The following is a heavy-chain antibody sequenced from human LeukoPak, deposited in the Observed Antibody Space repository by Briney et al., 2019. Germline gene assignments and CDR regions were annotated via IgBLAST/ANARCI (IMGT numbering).Heavy chain of an antibody. D-gene: IGHD3-10*01. CDR3: ATLRITMVRGVTNYYMDV. V-gene: IGHV4-34*01. J-gene: IGHJ6*03. CDR2: INHSGST. Sequence: SETLSLTCAVYGVSFSGYYWSWIRQPPGKGLEWIGEINHSGSTNYNPSLKSRVTISVDASKNQFSLKLSSVTAADTAVYYCATLRITMVRGVTNYYMDVWGKGTTVTISS. CDR1: GVSFSGYY.